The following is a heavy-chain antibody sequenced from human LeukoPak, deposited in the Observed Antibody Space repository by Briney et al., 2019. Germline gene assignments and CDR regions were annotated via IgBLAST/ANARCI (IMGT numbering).Heavy chain of an antibody. V-gene: IGHV4-39*01. D-gene: IGHD5-12*01. CDR1: GGSMSTYY. Sequence: PSETLSLTCTVSGGSMSTYYWTWIRQPPGKGLEWIGSIYYSGTTYYNPSLKSRVTISVDTSKNQFSLKVSSVTAADTAVYYCVRQNLLVATSNPTFDYWGQGTLVTVSS. J-gene: IGHJ4*02. CDR2: IYYSGTT. CDR3: VRQNLLVATSNPTFDY.